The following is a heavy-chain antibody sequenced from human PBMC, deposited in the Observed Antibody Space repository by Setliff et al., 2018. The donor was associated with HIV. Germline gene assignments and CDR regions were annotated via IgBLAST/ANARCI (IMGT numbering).Heavy chain of an antibody. J-gene: IGHJ4*02. D-gene: IGHD3-22*01. Sequence: PGGSLRLSCAASGFTFSSYSMNWVRQPPGKGLEWIGSIYYSGSTYYNPSLNSRVTISVDASKNPFSLKLSSVTAADTAVYYCASLPPLYDSSGYYFDYWGQGTLVTVSS. CDR2: IYYSGST. CDR1: GFTFSSYSMN. V-gene: IGHV4-59*05. CDR3: ASLPPLYDSSGYYFDY.